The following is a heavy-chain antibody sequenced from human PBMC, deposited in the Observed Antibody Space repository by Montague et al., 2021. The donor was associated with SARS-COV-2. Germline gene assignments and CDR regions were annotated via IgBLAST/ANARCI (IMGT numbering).Heavy chain of an antibody. CDR2: VSHSGST. Sequence: SETLSLTCSVYGGSFSGYYWSWIRQFPGKGLEWIGEVSHSGSTNYNPSLKSRVTISIDSSKNHFSLQLRSVTAADTAVYYCARDRTADDYDDYETAGYSYYYGMDVWGQGTTVTVSS. CDR3: ARDRTADDYDDYETAGYSYYYGMDV. CDR1: GGSFSGYY. J-gene: IGHJ6*02. D-gene: IGHD4-17*01. V-gene: IGHV4-34*01.